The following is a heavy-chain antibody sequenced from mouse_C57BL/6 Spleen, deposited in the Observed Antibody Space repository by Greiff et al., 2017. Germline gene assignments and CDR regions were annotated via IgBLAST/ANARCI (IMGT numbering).Heavy chain of an antibody. D-gene: IGHD1-3*01. CDR2: ISSGGSYT. J-gene: IGHJ2*01. V-gene: IGHV5-6*01. CDR3: ARHPSGSGCFDY. Sequence: EVKLVESGGDLVKPGGSLKLSCAASGFTFSSYGMSWVRPTPDKRLEWVATISSGGSYTYYPDSVKGRFTISRDNAKNTLHLQMSSLKSEDTAMYYCARHPSGSGCFDYWGQGTTLTVTS. CDR1: GFTFSSYG.